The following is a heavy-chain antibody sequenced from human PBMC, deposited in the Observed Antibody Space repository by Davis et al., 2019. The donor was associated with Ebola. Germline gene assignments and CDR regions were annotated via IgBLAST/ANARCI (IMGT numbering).Heavy chain of an antibody. CDR1: GFTFSSYG. CDR3: AKDWAAAVAGDY. J-gene: IGHJ4*02. Sequence: GESLKISCAASGFTFSSYGMHWVRQAPGKGLEWVAVISYDGSNEYYADSVKGRFTISRDNSKNTLYLQMNSLRAEDTAVYYCAKDWAAAVAGDYWGQGTLVTVSS. V-gene: IGHV3-30*18. CDR2: ISYDGSNE. D-gene: IGHD6-19*01.